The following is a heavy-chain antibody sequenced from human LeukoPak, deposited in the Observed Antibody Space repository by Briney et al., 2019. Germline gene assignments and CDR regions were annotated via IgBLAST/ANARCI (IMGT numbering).Heavy chain of an antibody. Sequence: SGGSLRLSCAASGFIFSNAWMSWVRQAPGKGLEWVSIIYSGGSTYYADSVKGRFTISRDNSKNTLFLQMNSLRAEDTAVYYCARHRGYCSSTSCYPYYFDHWGQGTLVTVSS. V-gene: IGHV3-66*04. D-gene: IGHD2-2*01. CDR3: ARHRGYCSSTSCYPYYFDH. J-gene: IGHJ4*02. CDR1: GFIFSNAW. CDR2: IYSGGST.